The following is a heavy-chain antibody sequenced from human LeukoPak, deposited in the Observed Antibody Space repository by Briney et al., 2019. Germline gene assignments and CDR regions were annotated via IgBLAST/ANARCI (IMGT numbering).Heavy chain of an antibody. D-gene: IGHD2-15*01. CDR3: ARGRGYCSGGSCYYNWFDP. J-gene: IGHJ5*02. CDR1: GGSFSGYY. V-gene: IGHV4-34*01. CDR2: INHSGST. Sequence: SETLSLTCAVYGGSFSGYYWSWIRQPPGKGLEWIGEINHSGSTNYNPSLKSRVTISVDTSKNQSSLKLSSVTAADTAVYYCARGRGYCSGGSCYYNWFDPWGQGTLVTVSS.